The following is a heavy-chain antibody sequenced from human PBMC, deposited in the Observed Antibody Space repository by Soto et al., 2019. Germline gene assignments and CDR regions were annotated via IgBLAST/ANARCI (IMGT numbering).Heavy chain of an antibody. CDR1: GFRFSRFT. J-gene: IGHJ5*02. D-gene: IGHD6-13*01. Sequence: GRSRRLTCAAAGFRFSRFTLDWVRQAPGKGVEWVSTISRNSACIYYPDALRGRFTISRDNAKNSLHLQMNSLRAEDTAVYYCTRDAARDSSARGWCHPGGPGTLGTASS. CDR2: ISRNSACI. V-gene: IGHV3-21*01. CDR3: TRDAARDSSARGWCHP.